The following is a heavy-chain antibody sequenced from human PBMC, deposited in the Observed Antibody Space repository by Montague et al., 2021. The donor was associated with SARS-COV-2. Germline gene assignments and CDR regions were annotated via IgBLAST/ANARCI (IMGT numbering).Heavy chain of an antibody. V-gene: IGHV2-70*01. CDR3: ARTQIVDIYYYYGMDV. D-gene: IGHD5-12*01. CDR2: IDWDDDK. J-gene: IGHJ6*02. CDR1: GFSLSTSGMC. Sequence: KPTQTLTLTCTFSGFSLSTSGMCVSWIRRPPGKALEWLALIDWDDDKYYSTSLKTRLTISKDTSKNQVVLTMTNMDPVDTATYYCARTQIVDIYYYYGMDVWGQGTTVTVSS.